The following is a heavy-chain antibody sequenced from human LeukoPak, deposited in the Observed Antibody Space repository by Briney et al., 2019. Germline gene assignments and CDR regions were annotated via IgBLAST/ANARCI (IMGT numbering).Heavy chain of an antibody. CDR1: GGSFSGYY. Sequence: SETLSLTCAVYGGSFSGYYWSWIRQPPGKGLEWIGEINHSGSTNYNPSLKSRVTISVDTSKNQFSLKLSSVTAADTAVYHCARVYKTATFDYWGQGTLVTVSS. J-gene: IGHJ4*02. CDR2: INHSGST. V-gene: IGHV4-34*01. D-gene: IGHD2-21*02. CDR3: ARVYKTATFDY.